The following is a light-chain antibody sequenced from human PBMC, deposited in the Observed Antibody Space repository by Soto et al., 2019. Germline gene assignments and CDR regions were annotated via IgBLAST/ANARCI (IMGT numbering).Light chain of an antibody. CDR3: SSFASSNTWV. Sequence: QSALTQPPSASGSPGQSVNISCTGTSSDVGAYNYVSWYQQHAGKAPKLVIYEVTKRPSGVPDRFSGSKSANTASLTVSGLQAEDEADYYCSSFASSNTWVFGGGTKVTVL. CDR2: EVT. CDR1: SSDVGAYNY. J-gene: IGLJ3*02. V-gene: IGLV2-8*01.